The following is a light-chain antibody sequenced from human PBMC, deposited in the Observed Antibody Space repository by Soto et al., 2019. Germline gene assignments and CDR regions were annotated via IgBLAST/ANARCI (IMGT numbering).Light chain of an antibody. V-gene: IGLV4-69*01. CDR3: QTWGTGILVV. J-gene: IGLJ2*01. Sequence: QPVLTQSPSASASLGASVKLTCTLNSGHSRYAIAWHQQQPEKGPRYLMKVNSDGSHSKGDGIPDRFSGSSSGAERYLTISSLQSEDEADYYCQTWGTGILVVFGGGTKLTVL. CDR1: SGHSRYA. CDR2: VNSDGSH.